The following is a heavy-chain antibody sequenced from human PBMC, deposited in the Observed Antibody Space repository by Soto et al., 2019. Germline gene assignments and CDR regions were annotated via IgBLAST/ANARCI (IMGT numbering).Heavy chain of an antibody. CDR1: GGSISSSSYY. CDR3: ARAPVYHPYWFDP. V-gene: IGHV4-39*01. D-gene: IGHD1-20*01. CDR2: IYYSGST. Sequence: QLQLQESGPGLVKPSETLSLTCTVSGGSISSSSYYWGWIRQPPGKGLEWIGSIYYSGSTYYNPPPKSRLTIAVDTSKNQFSLKLSSVPAADTAVYYCARAPVYHPYWFDPWGQGTLVTVSS. J-gene: IGHJ5*02.